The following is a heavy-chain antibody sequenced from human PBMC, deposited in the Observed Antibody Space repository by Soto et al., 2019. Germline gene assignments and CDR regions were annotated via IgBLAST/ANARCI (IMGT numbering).Heavy chain of an antibody. J-gene: IGHJ6*02. CDR1: GFTFSSYW. CDR2: INSDGSST. Sequence: PGGSLRLSCAASGFTFSSYWMHWVRQAPGKGLVWVSRINSDGSSTSYADSVKGRFTISRDNAKNTLYLQMNSLRAEDTAVYYCARERIVVVPDAIDGMDVWGQGTTVTVSS. D-gene: IGHD2-2*01. CDR3: ARERIVVVPDAIDGMDV. V-gene: IGHV3-74*01.